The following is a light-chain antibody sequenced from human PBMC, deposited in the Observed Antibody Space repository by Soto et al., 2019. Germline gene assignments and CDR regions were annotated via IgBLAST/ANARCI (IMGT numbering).Light chain of an antibody. J-gene: IGKJ1*01. CDR1: QSISGW. CDR2: DVS. CDR3: QQYNSYPWT. V-gene: IGKV1-5*01. Sequence: IHMTQSPSTLSASVLDIVTITFLASQSISGWLAWYQQKPGKAPKLLIYDVSSLESGVPSRFSGSGSGTEFTLAISSLQPDDFATYYCQQYNSYPWTFGQGTKVDI.